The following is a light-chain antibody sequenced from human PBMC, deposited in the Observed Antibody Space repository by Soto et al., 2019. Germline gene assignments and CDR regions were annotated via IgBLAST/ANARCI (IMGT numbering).Light chain of an antibody. J-gene: IGKJ2*01. Sequence: EIQMTQSPSSLSASVGDRVTITCRASQYISTYLNWYQQKPGKAPKLLIYLASTLHSGAPSRFSGTGSGTEFTLTISSLQSEDFATYYCQQSYSTPPDTFGQGTKLEIK. CDR3: QQSYSTPPDT. V-gene: IGKV1-39*01. CDR1: QYISTY. CDR2: LAS.